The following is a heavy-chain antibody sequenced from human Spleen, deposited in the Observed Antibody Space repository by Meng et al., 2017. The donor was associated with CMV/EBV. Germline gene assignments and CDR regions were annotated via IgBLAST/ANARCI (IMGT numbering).Heavy chain of an antibody. CDR1: GYTFTSYY. CDR3: AGRGLAVRRAFDI. CDR2: INPNSGAT. V-gene: IGHV1-2*02. J-gene: IGHJ3*02. D-gene: IGHD6-6*01. Sequence: ASVKVSCKTSGYTFTSYYIYWVRQAPGQTLEWVGYINPNSGATNYAQTFQGRVTMTGDTSISTAYMDLIRLRADDTAVYFCAGRGLAVRRAFDIWGQGTKVTVSS.